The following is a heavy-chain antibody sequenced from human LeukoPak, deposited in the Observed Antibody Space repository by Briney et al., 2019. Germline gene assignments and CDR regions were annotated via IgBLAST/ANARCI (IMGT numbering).Heavy chain of an antibody. J-gene: IGHJ4*02. CDR3: AKDHGIAVAGIIGGYFDY. CDR1: RFTFSSYG. V-gene: IGHV3-30*18. Sequence: GGSLRLSCAASRFTFSSYGMHWVRQAPGKGLEWVAVISYDGSNKYYADSVKGRFTISRDNSKNTLYLQMNSLRAEDTAVYYCAKDHGIAVAGIIGGYFDYWGQGTLVTVSS. CDR2: ISYDGSNK. D-gene: IGHD6-19*01.